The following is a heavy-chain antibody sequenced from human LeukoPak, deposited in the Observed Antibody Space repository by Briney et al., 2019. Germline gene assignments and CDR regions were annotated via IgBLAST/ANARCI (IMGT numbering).Heavy chain of an antibody. D-gene: IGHD6-19*01. Sequence: GGSLRLSCAASGFTVSSNYMSWVRQAPGKGLEWVSVIYTGGTTYYADSVKGRFTISRDNSKNTLFLEMNSLGAEDTAVYYCAKALTSGWYLDAFNIWGQGTMVTVSS. CDR1: GFTVSSNY. CDR2: IYTGGTT. V-gene: IGHV3-53*05. J-gene: IGHJ3*02. CDR3: AKALTSGWYLDAFNI.